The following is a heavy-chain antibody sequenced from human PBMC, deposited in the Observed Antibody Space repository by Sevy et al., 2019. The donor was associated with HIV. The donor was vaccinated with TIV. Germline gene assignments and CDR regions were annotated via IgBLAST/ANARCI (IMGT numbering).Heavy chain of an antibody. CDR2: ISSSSSTI. CDR3: AREDSSSPFDY. D-gene: IGHD6-6*01. J-gene: IGHJ4*02. Sequence: GGSLRLSCAASGFTFSSYSMNWVRQAPGKGLEWVSYISSSSSTIYYADSVKGRFTISRDNAKISLYLQMNSLRAEDTAVYYCAREDSSSPFDYWGQRTLVTVSS. V-gene: IGHV3-48*01. CDR1: GFTFSSYS.